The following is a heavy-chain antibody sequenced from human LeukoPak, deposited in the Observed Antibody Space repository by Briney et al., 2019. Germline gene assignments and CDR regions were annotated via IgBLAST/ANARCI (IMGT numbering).Heavy chain of an antibody. CDR3: ARSSYGAGSKPYWVDY. CDR2: YSGST. J-gene: IGHJ4*02. CDR1: GGSMRTYY. Sequence: SETLSLTCTVSGGSMRTYYWAWIRQPPGKGLEYIGSYSGSTYYNPSLKSRVTISVDTSKKQFSLKLSSVTAADTAVYYCARSSYGAGSKPYWVDYWGQGTLVTVSS. V-gene: IGHV4-39*01. D-gene: IGHD3-10*01.